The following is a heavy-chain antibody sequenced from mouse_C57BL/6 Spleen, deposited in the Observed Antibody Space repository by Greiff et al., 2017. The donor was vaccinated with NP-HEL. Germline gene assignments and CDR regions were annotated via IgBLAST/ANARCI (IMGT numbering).Heavy chain of an antibody. Sequence: VQLQQSGPELVKPGASVKISCKASGYAFSSSWMNWVKQRPGKGLEWIGRIYPGDGDTNYNGKFKGKATLTADKSSSTAYMQLSSLTSEDSAVYFCARGLLRLYYFDYWGQGTTLTVSS. CDR3: ARGLLRLYYFDY. V-gene: IGHV1-82*01. D-gene: IGHD1-1*01. J-gene: IGHJ2*01. CDR2: IYPGDGDT. CDR1: GYAFSSSW.